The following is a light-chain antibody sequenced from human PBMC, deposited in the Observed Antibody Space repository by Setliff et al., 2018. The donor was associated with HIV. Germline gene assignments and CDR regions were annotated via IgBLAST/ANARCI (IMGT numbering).Light chain of an antibody. CDR2: DVI. J-gene: IGLJ1*01. V-gene: IGLV2-14*03. CDR1: SSDVGGYYS. Sequence: QSALTQPASVSGSPGQSITISCTGISSDVGGYYSVSWYQQHPGKAPKFMIYDVINRPSGVSNRFSGSRSGNTASLTISGLQVEDEADYYCSSYTTSSTLYVFGPGTKVT. CDR3: SSYTTSSTLYV.